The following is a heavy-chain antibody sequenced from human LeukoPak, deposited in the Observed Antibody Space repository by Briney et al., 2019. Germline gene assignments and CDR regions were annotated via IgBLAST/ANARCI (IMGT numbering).Heavy chain of an antibody. CDR3: ATDRVTSGYLGY. CDR2: FDPEDGET. J-gene: IGHJ4*02. Sequence: ASVKVSCKVSGYTLTELSMHWVRQAPGKGLEWMGGFDPEDGETIYAQKFQGRVTMTEDTSTDTAYMERSSPRSEDTAVYYCATDRVTSGYLGYWGQGTLVTVSS. CDR1: GYTLTELS. V-gene: IGHV1-24*01. D-gene: IGHD3-22*01.